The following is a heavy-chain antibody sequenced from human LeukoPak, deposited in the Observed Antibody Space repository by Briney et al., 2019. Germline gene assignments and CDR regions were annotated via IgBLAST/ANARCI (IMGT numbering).Heavy chain of an antibody. CDR1: GYTFTGYY. Sequence: ASVKVSCKASGYTFTGYYMHWMRQPPGQGLEWMGWINPNSGGTNYAQKFQGRVTMTRDTSISTAYMELSRLRSDDTAVYYCARERSSATQFNYYYGMDVWGQGATVTVSS. CDR2: INPNSGGT. V-gene: IGHV1-2*02. J-gene: IGHJ6*02. D-gene: IGHD5-12*01. CDR3: ARERSSATQFNYYYGMDV.